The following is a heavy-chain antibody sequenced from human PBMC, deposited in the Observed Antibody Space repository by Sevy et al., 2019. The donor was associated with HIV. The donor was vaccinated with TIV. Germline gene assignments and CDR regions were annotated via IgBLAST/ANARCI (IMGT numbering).Heavy chain of an antibody. J-gene: IGHJ4*02. CDR1: GFTPSTYG. CDR2: IGYDGSNK. D-gene: IGHD4-17*01. Sequence: GGSLRLSCAASGFTPSTYGMHWVRQAPGKGLEWVADIGYDGSNKYYADSVKGRITISRDNCKNTLFLQMDSRRAEDMAVYYCARDPRLYGDYLLAYFDSWGQGILVTVSS. CDR3: ARDPRLYGDYLLAYFDS. V-gene: IGHV3-33*01.